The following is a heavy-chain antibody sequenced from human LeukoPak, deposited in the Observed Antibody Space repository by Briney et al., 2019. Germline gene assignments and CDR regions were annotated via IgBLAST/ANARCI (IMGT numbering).Heavy chain of an antibody. J-gene: IGHJ4*02. V-gene: IGHV4-4*02. CDR2: VNLQGST. CDR3: AREGGPYRPLDY. CDR1: GGSITSTNY. Sequence: SRTLSLTCGVSGGSITSTNYWTWVRQPPGKGLEWIGEVNLQGSTNYNPSLMGRVAISVDMSENHTSLQLTSVTAADTAVYYCAREGGPYRPLDYSGQGTLVTVSS.